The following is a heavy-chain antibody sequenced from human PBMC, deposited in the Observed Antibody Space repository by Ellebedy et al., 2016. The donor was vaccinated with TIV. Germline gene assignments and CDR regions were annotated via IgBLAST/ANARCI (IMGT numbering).Heavy chain of an antibody. Sequence: GESLKISCAASGFTFSDYYMSWIRQAPGKGLEWVSSISNNGRIIYYADSMKVRFTISRDNTKNSLSLQMNSLRTADTAVYYCAKSAHRGSYYVHYFDYWGHGTLVTVSS. V-gene: IGHV3-11*01. CDR1: GFTFSDYY. J-gene: IGHJ4*01. D-gene: IGHD3-22*01. CDR3: AKSAHRGSYYVHYFDY. CDR2: ISNNGRII.